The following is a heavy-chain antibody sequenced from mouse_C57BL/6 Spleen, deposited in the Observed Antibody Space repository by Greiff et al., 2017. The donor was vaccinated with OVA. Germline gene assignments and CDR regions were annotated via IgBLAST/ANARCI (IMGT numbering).Heavy chain of an antibody. Sequence: VKLVESGAELVRPGASVKLSCKASGYTFTDYYINWVKQRPGQGLEWIARIYPGSGNTYYNEKFKGKATLTAEKSSSTAYMQLSSLTSEDSAVYFCARVWDGYYFDYWGQDTTLTVSS. CDR1: GYTFTDYY. D-gene: IGHD4-1*01. CDR2: IYPGSGNT. J-gene: IGHJ2*01. V-gene: IGHV1-76*01. CDR3: ARVWDGYYFDY.